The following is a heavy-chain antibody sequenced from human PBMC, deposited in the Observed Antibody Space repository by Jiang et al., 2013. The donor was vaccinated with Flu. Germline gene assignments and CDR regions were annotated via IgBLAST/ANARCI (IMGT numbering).Heavy chain of an antibody. Sequence: VQLLESGGGVVQPGRSLRLSCAASGFTFSSYGMHWVRQAPGKGLEWVAVISYDGSNKYYADSVKGRFTISRDNSKNTLYLQMNSLRAEDTAVYYCHFYDIPSPASFDYWGQGTLVTVSS. V-gene: IGHV3-30*03. CDR3: HFYDIPSPASFDY. D-gene: IGHD3-9*01. CDR1: GFTFSSYG. J-gene: IGHJ4*02. CDR2: ISYDGSNK.